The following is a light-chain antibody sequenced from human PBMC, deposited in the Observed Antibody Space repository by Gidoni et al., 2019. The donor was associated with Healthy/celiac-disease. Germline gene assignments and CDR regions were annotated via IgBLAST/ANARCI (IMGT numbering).Light chain of an antibody. CDR1: QSVLYSSNNKNY. Sequence: DIVMTQSRDSLAVSLGERATINCKSSQSVLYSSNNKNYLAWYQQKPGQPPKLLIYWASTRESGVPDRFSGSGSGTDFTLTISSLQAEDVAVYYCQQYYSTPGTFGQGTKVEIK. CDR3: QQYYSTPGT. J-gene: IGKJ1*01. V-gene: IGKV4-1*01. CDR2: WAS.